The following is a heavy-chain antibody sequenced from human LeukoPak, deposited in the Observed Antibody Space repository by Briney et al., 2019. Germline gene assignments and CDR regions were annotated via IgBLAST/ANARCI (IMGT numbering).Heavy chain of an antibody. CDR1: GFTFDDYA. J-gene: IGHJ6*02. V-gene: IGHV3-9*01. Sequence: PGRSLRLSCAASGFTFDDYAMHWVRQGPGKGLEWVSGITWNSGSIGYADSVKGRFTISRDNAKNSLYLQMNSLRAEDTALYYCAKDISASGNYGMDVWGQGTTVTVSS. CDR3: AKDISASGNYGMDV. CDR2: ITWNSGSI. D-gene: IGHD3-10*01.